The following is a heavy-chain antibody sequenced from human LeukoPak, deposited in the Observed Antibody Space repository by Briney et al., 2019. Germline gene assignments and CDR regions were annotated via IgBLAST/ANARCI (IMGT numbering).Heavy chain of an antibody. V-gene: IGHV4-61*02. J-gene: IGHJ4*02. CDR3: ARGLKYQRTFDY. Sequence: SQTLSLTCTVSGGSISSGSYYWTWIRQPAGKGLEWIGRIYTSGSTNYNPSLKSPVTISVDTSKNQFSLKLSSVTAADTAVYYCARGLKYQRTFDYWGQGTLVTVSS. D-gene: IGHD2-2*01. CDR1: GGSISSGSYY. CDR2: IYTSGST.